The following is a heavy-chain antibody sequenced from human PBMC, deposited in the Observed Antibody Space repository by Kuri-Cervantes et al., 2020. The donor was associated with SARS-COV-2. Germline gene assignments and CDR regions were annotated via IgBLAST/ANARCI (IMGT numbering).Heavy chain of an antibody. CDR2: IKQDGSEK. V-gene: IGHV3-7*01. Sequence: GESLKISCAASGFTFSSYAMSWVRQAPGKGLEWVANIKQDGSEKYYVDSVKGRFTISRDNAKNSLYLQMNSLRAEDTAVYYCARVVYSSYPGGLRVWGKGTTVTVSS. J-gene: IGHJ6*04. CDR1: GFTFSSYA. D-gene: IGHD6-6*01. CDR3: ARVVYSSYPGGLRV.